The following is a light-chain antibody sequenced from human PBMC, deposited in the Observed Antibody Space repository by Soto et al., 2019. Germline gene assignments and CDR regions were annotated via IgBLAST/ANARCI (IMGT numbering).Light chain of an antibody. CDR1: RSNIGSNL. CDR3: ASWDDSLEGVL. V-gene: IGLV1-44*01. CDR2: FND. Sequence: QSVLTQPPSASGTPGQRVSISCSGGRSNIGSNLVSWYQQLPGTAPKLLLYFNDQRPSGVPDRFSGSKSGTSASLAVSELQSEDEADYFCASWDDSLEGVLFCGGTKLTVL. J-gene: IGLJ3*02.